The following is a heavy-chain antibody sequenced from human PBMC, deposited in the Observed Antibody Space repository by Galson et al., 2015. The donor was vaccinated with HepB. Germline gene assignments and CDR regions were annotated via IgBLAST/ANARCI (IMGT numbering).Heavy chain of an antibody. CDR2: ISAYNGNT. V-gene: IGHV1-18*01. J-gene: IGHJ6*03. CDR1: GYTFTSYG. D-gene: IGHD3-16*01. Sequence: SVKVSCKASGYTFTSYGISWVRQAPGQGLEWMGWISAYNGNTNYAQKLQGRVTMTTDTSTSTAYMELRSLRSDDTAVYYCARVTPSQLRLGSYYYYMDVWGKGTTVTVSS. CDR3: ARVTPSQLRLGSYYYYMDV.